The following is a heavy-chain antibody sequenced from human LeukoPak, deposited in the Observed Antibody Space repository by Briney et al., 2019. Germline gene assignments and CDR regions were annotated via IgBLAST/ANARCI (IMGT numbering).Heavy chain of an antibody. D-gene: IGHD6-13*01. V-gene: IGHV4-39*01. CDR2: IYYSGST. CDR1: GGSISSSSYY. CDR3: ARIGYSSSCFDY. Sequence: SETLSLTCTVSGGSISSSSYYWGWIRQPPGKGLEWIGSIYYSGSTYYNPSLKSRATISVDTSKNQFSLKLSSVTAADTAVYFCARIGYSSSCFDYWGQGTLVTVSS. J-gene: IGHJ4*02.